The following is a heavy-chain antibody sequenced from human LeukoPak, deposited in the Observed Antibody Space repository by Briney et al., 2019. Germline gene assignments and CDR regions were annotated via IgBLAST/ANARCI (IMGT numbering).Heavy chain of an antibody. CDR2: INHSGST. J-gene: IGHJ4*02. Sequence: PSETLSLTCAVYGGSFSGYYWSWIRQPPGKGLEWIGEINHSGSTNYNPSLKSRVTISVDTSKNQFSLKLSSVTAADTAVYYCARGLRYFDRGQGTLVTVSS. CDR3: ARGLRYFD. D-gene: IGHD3-9*01. V-gene: IGHV4-34*01. CDR1: GGSFSGYY.